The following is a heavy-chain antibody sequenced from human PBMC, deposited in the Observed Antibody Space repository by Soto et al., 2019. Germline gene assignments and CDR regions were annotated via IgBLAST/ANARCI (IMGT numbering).Heavy chain of an antibody. CDR1: GFTFSDYY. CDR3: ARDKYGGNCLDY. Sequence: QVQLVESGGGLVKPGGSLRLSCAASGFTFSDYYMSWIRQAPGKGLEWVSYISSSSSYTNYADSVKGRFTISRDNAKNSLYLQMNSMRAEDTAVYYCARDKYGGNCLDYWGQGTLVTVSS. J-gene: IGHJ4*02. D-gene: IGHD2-15*01. V-gene: IGHV3-11*06. CDR2: ISSSSSYT.